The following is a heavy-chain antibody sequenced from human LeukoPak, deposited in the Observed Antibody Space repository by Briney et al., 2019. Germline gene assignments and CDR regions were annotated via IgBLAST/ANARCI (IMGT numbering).Heavy chain of an antibody. CDR2: IYYTGNT. J-gene: IGHJ4*02. V-gene: IGHV4-59*01. CDR1: GASISAYY. CDR3: ARADFDWKPKYDY. Sequence: SETLSLTCTVSGASISAYYWSWIRQPTGRGLEWIGYIYYTGNTNYNPSLKSRVAISVDTAKKQVSLHLTSVTAAGTAVYYCARADFDWKPKYDYWGRGVLVTVSS. D-gene: IGHD3-9*01.